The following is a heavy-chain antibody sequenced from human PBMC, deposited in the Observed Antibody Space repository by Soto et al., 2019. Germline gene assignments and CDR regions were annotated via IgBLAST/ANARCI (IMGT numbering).Heavy chain of an antibody. CDR2: IYYRGRT. CDR1: GGSISSCGYY. Sequence: SETLSLTCTVSGGSISSCGYYWSWIRQHPGKGLEWIGYIYYRGRTYYNPSLKSRVTISVDTSKNQFSLKLSSVTAADTAVYYCARDQKAGNGMDVWGQGTTVTVSS. CDR3: ARDQKAGNGMDV. V-gene: IGHV4-31*03. J-gene: IGHJ6*02.